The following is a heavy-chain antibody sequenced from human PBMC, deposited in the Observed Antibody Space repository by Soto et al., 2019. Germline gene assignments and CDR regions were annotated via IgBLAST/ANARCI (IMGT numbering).Heavy chain of an antibody. CDR1: GFTFSSYG. Sequence: VGSLRLSCAASGFTFSSYGMHWVRQAPGKGLEWVAVIWYDGSNKYYADSVKGRFTISRDNSKNTLYLQMNSLRAEDTAVYYCARDPPARPPLYYFDYWGQGTLVTVSS. V-gene: IGHV3-33*01. CDR2: IWYDGSNK. CDR3: ARDPPARPPLYYFDY. J-gene: IGHJ4*02. D-gene: IGHD6-6*01.